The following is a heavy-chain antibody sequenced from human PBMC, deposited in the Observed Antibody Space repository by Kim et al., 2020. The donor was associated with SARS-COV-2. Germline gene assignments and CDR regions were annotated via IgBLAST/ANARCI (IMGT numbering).Heavy chain of an antibody. Sequence: SQTLSLTCAISGDSVSSNSAAWNWIRQSPSRGLEWLGRTYYRSKWYNDYAVSVKSRITINPDTSKNQFSLQLNSVTPEDTAVYYCARVYSSSWYELYNWFDPWGQGTLVTVSS. CDR2: TYYRSKWYN. CDR3: ARVYSSSWYELYNWFDP. CDR1: GDSVSSNSAA. J-gene: IGHJ5*02. V-gene: IGHV6-1*01. D-gene: IGHD6-13*01.